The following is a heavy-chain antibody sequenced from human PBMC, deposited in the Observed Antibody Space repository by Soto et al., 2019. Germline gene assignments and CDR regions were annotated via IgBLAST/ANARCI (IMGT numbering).Heavy chain of an antibody. Sequence: QVQLVESGGGVVQPGRSLRLSCAASGFTFSSYGMHWVRQAPSKGLEWVAVISYDGSNKYYADSVKGRFTISRDNSKNTLYLQMNSLRAVVTAVYYCAKDPGVYYFDYWGQGTLVTVSS. CDR2: ISYDGSNK. CDR3: AKDPGVYYFDY. CDR1: GFTFSSYG. V-gene: IGHV3-30*18. J-gene: IGHJ4*02.